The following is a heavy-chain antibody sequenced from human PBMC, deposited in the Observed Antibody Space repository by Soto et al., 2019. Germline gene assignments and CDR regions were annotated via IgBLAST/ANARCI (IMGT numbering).Heavy chain of an antibody. J-gene: IGHJ4*02. D-gene: IGHD1-26*01. CDR1: GGSISSGGYY. Sequence: QVQLQESGPGLVKPSQTLSLTCTVSGGSISSGGYYWSWIRQHPGKGLEWIGYIYYSGSTYYNPSLKSRVTISVDTSKNQFSLKLSSVTAADPAVYYCARGGGSYTPFDYWGQGTLVTVSS. CDR3: ARGGGSYTPFDY. CDR2: IYYSGST. V-gene: IGHV4-31*03.